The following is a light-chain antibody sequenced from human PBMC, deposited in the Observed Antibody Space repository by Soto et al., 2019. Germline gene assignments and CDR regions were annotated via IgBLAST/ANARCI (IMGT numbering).Light chain of an antibody. CDR3: QQYNSFLFS. Sequence: DIQMTQSPSTLSASVGDRVTITCRASQSISSWLAWYQQKPGKVPKLLIYKASTLESGVPSRFSGCGSGTEFTLTISSLQPDDFATYYCQQYNSFLFSFGPGTKVDIK. CDR1: QSISSW. CDR2: KAS. J-gene: IGKJ3*01. V-gene: IGKV1-5*03.